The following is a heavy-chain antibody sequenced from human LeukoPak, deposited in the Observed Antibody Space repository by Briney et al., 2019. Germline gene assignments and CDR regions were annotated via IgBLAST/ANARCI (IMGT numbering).Heavy chain of an antibody. V-gene: IGHV1-2*02. D-gene: IGHD6-6*01. CDR2: INPNSGGT. Sequence: VASVKVSCKASGYTFTGYYMHWVRQAPGQGLEWMGWINPNSGGTNYAQKFQGRVTMTRDTSISTAYMELSRLRSDDTAVYYCAREVSSSSGYMDVWGQGTTVTVSS. CDR1: GYTFTGYY. CDR3: AREVSSSSGYMDV. J-gene: IGHJ6*02.